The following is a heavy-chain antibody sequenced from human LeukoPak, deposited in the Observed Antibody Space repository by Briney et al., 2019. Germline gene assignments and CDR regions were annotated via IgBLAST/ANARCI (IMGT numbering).Heavy chain of an antibody. D-gene: IGHD1-14*01. V-gene: IGHV3-11*01. J-gene: IGHJ6*02. CDR1: GFTFSDYY. Sequence: PGGSLRLSCAASGFTFSDYYMSWLRQAPGKGLEWVSYISSSGRTMYYADSVQGRFTISRDNAKNSLYLQMNSLRAEDTAVYYCAKHRRSGYGMDVWGQGTTVTVSS. CDR2: ISSSGRTM. CDR3: AKHRRSGYGMDV.